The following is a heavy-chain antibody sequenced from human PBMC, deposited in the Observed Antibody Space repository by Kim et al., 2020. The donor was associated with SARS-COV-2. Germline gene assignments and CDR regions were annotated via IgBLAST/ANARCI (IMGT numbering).Heavy chain of an antibody. D-gene: IGHD6-19*01. V-gene: IGHV3-23*01. CDR3: AKDRNPDSGWPIDD. Sequence: ADSVRGRFHISRDNSRATVYLQMNSLRPEDTAIYYCAKDRNPDSGWPIDDWGRGTLVTVSS. J-gene: IGHJ4*02.